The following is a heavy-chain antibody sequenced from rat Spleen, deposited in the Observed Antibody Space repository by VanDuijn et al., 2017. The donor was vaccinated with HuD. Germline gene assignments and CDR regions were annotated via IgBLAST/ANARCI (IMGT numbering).Heavy chain of an antibody. J-gene: IGHJ2*01. CDR2: INKDSSTI. V-gene: IGHV4-2*01. CDR3: AREELGVRD. D-gene: IGHD4-3*01. Sequence: EVKLVESGGGLVQPGRSLKLSCVASGFNFNDHWMGWVRQAPGKGLEWIGEINKDSSTIKYIPSLKDKITISRDNAQNTLYLQRSNLGSEDTAIYYCAREELGVRDWGQGVMVTVSP. CDR1: GFNFNDHW.